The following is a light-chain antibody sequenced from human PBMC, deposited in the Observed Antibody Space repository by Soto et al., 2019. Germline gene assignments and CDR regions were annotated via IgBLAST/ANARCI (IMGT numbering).Light chain of an antibody. CDR2: DVS. CDR3: CSYAGSYTYV. V-gene: IGLV2-11*01. Sequence: QSVLTQPRSVSGSPGQSVTISCTGTSSDVGGYNYVSWYQQHPGKAPKLMIYDVSKRPSGVPDRFSCSKSGNTSSLTISVLQAEDEADYYCCSYAGSYTYVFGTGTKLTVL. J-gene: IGLJ1*01. CDR1: SSDVGGYNY.